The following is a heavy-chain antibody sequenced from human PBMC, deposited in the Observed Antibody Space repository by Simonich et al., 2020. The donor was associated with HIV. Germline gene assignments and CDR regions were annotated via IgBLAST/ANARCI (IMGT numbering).Heavy chain of an antibody. D-gene: IGHD4-17*01. CDR3: ARSPTVVTYWYFDL. J-gene: IGHJ2*01. V-gene: IGHV3-48*03. Sequence: EVQLVESGGGLVQPGGSLRLSCAASGFTFSSYEMNWVRQAPGKGLEWVSDISSSGSPIYYADSVKGRFTISRDNAKNSLYLQMNSLRAEDTAVYYCARSPTVVTYWYFDLWGRGTLVTVSS. CDR1: GFTFSSYE. CDR2: ISSSGSPI.